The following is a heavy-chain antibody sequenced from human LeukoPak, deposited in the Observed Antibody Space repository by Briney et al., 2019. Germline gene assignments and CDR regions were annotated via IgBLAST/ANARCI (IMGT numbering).Heavy chain of an antibody. V-gene: IGHV3-23*01. CDR3: AKSGIAVARGYWYFDL. Sequence: PGGSLRLSCAASGFTFSSYAMSWVRQAPGKGLEWVSAISGSGGSTYYADSVKGRFTISRDNSKNTLYLQMNSLRAEDTAVYYCAKSGIAVARGYWYFDLWGRGTLVTVSS. D-gene: IGHD6-19*01. CDR1: GFTFSSYA. CDR2: ISGSGGST. J-gene: IGHJ2*01.